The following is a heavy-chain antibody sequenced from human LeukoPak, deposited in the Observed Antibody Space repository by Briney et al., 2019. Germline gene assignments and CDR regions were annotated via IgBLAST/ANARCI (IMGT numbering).Heavy chain of an antibody. D-gene: IGHD6-19*01. CDR2: ISSSGSTI. V-gene: IGHV3-11*04. CDR3: ARDLRLGSGWYLDFDY. Sequence: GGSLRLSCAASGFTFSDYYMSWIRQAPGKGLEWVSYISSSGSTIYYADSVKGRFTISRDNAKNSLYLHMNSLRDEDTAVYYCARDLRLGSGWYLDFDYWGQGTLVTVSS. CDR1: GFTFSDYY. J-gene: IGHJ4*02.